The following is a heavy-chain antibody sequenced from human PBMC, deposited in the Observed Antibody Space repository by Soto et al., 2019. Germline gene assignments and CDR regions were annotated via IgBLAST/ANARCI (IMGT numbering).Heavy chain of an antibody. CDR2: IIPLFGTT. V-gene: IGHV1-69*06. D-gene: IGHD3-3*01. J-gene: IGHJ6*02. CDR1: GGTFSSYA. CDR3: ATCIWTTYYYYNMDV. Sequence: SVKVSCKASGGTFSSYAISWVRQAPGQGLQWMGGIIPLFGTTNYAQRFQGRVTITADKSTSTAHMELSSLGSEDTAMYYCATCIWTTYYYYNMDVWGQGTTVTVSS.